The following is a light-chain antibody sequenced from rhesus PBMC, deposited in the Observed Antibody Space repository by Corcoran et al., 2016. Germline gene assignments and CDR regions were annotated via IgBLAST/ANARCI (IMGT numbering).Light chain of an antibody. Sequence: DIQMTQSPSSLSASVGDKVTITCRASQGISSGLAWYQQKPGKAPKLLIYKASSLQSGVPSRFSGSGSCTYFTLTSSRLQPEDFATYCCLQYSSSPFTFGPGAKLDLK. CDR3: LQYSSSPFT. CDR2: KAS. J-gene: IGKJ3*01. CDR1: QGISSG. V-gene: IGKV1-22*01.